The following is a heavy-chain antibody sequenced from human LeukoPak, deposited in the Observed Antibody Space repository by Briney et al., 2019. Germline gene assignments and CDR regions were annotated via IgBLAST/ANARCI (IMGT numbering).Heavy chain of an antibody. CDR3: ARLLRYYDSSGRYYFDY. D-gene: IGHD3-22*01. J-gene: IGHJ4*02. CDR1: GGSISSSSYY. V-gene: IGHV4-39*01. Sequence: SQTLSPTCTVSGGSISSSSYYWGWIRQPPGKGLEWIGSIYYSGSTYYNPSLKSRVTISVDTSKNQFSLKLSSVTAADTAVYYCARLLRYYDSSGRYYFDYWGQGTLVTVSS. CDR2: IYYSGST.